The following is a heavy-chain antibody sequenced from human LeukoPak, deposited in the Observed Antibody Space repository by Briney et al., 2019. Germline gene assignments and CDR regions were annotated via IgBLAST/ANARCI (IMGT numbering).Heavy chain of an antibody. D-gene: IGHD3-9*01. CDR1: GFTFNTYA. V-gene: IGHV3-30*07. CDR2: ISYDGNSE. CDR3: ARDQSRYYYYYMDV. Sequence: GGSLRLSCVASGFTFNTYAIHWVRQAPGKGLEWVAYISYDGNSERYADSVKGRFTISRDNAKNSLYLQMNSLRAEDTAVYYCARDQSRYYYYYMDVWGEGTTVTVSS. J-gene: IGHJ6*03.